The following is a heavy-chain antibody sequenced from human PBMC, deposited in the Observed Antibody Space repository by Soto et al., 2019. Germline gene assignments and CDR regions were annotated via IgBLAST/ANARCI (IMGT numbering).Heavy chain of an antibody. D-gene: IGHD3-3*01. CDR1: GFTFSSYA. CDR3: ARGTYYDFWSGYGPLYGMDV. J-gene: IGHJ6*02. CDR2: ISYDGSNK. Sequence: GGSLRLSCAASGFTFSSYAMHWVRQAPGKGLEWVAVISYDGSNKYYADSVKGRFTISRDNSKNTLYLQMNSLRAEDTAVYYCARGTYYDFWSGYGPLYGMDVWGQGTTVTVSS. V-gene: IGHV3-30-3*01.